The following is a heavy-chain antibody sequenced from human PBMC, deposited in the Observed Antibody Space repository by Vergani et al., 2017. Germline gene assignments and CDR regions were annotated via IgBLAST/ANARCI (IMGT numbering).Heavy chain of an antibody. D-gene: IGHD1-26*01. CDR3: ARHDSGSYIGGAFDI. J-gene: IGHJ3*02. V-gene: IGHV4-4*09. CDR1: GGSISSHY. Sequence: QVQLQESGPGLVKPSETLSLTCTVSGGSISSHYWSWIRQPPGKGLEWIGYIYTSGSTNYNPSLKSRVTISVDTSKNQFSLKLSSVTAADTAVYYCARHDSGSYIGGAFDIWGQGTMVTVSS. CDR2: IYTSGST.